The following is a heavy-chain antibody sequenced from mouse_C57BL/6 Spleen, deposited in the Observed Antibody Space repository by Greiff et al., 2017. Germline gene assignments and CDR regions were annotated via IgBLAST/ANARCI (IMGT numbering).Heavy chain of an antibody. V-gene: IGHV1-53*01. CDR2: INPSNGGT. D-gene: IGHD1-2*01. J-gene: IGHJ1*03. Sequence: VQLQQPGPELVKPGASVKLSCKASGYTFTSYRMHWVKQRPGKGLEWIGIINPSNGGTNYNEKFKSKATLTVDKSSSTAYMQLSSLTSEDSAVYYCARSVLRDDRYFDVWGTGTTVTVSS. CDR3: ARSVLRDDRYFDV. CDR1: GYTFTSYR.